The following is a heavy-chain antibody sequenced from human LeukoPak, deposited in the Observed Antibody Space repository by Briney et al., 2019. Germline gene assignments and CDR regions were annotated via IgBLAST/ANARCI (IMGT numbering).Heavy chain of an antibody. Sequence: GRSLRLSCAIAGFTFSSYGMHWVRQAPGKGLEWVSVISYGGSTKYYADSVKGRFTISRDNSRNTLYLQMNSLRAEDTAVYYCTVVYTIAATGDDAFDIWGQGTMVTVSS. V-gene: IGHV3-30*03. CDR1: GFTFSSYG. D-gene: IGHD6-13*01. J-gene: IGHJ3*02. CDR3: TVVYTIAATGDDAFDI. CDR2: ISYGGSTK.